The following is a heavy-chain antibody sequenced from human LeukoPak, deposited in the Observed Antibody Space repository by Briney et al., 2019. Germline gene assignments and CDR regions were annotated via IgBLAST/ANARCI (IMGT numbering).Heavy chain of an antibody. CDR3: ARATYYYASGSYSWDNLPSFDI. V-gene: IGHV3-33*01. Sequence: GGSLRLSCAASGFTFSSYGMHWVRQAPGKGLEWVAVIWYDGSNKYYADSVKGRFTISRDNSKNTLYLQMNSLRAEDTDVYYCARATYYYASGSYSWDNLPSFDIWGQGTVVTVSS. CDR2: IWYDGSNK. CDR1: GFTFSSYG. D-gene: IGHD3-10*01. J-gene: IGHJ3*02.